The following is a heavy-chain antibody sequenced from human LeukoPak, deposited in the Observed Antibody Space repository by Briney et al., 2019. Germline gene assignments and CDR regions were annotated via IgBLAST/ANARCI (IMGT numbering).Heavy chain of an antibody. D-gene: IGHD4-17*01. CDR2: IYYSGST. CDR3: ARGSYGDFVTPNVWFCP. V-gene: IGHV4-59*01. Sequence: SETLSLTCTVSGPSISSYYWSWIRQPPGEGREWIGYIYYSGSTTSNPSPKSRVTISLNTPKNQFSLKLSSLSPARTAVFSCARGSYGDFVTPNVWFCPWGQGTPVTVSS. CDR1: GPSISSYY. J-gene: IGHJ5*02.